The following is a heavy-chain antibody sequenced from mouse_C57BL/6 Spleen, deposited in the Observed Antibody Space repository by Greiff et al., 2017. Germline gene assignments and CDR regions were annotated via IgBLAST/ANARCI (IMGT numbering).Heavy chain of an antibody. CDR3: TINDYDSSWFAY. CDR1: GYTFTSYY. V-gene: IGHV14-1*01. J-gene: IGHJ3*01. CDR2: IDPEDGDT. Sequence: VQLQQPGTELVKPGASVKLSCKASGYTFTSYYMHWVKQRPEQGLEWIGRIDPEDGDTEYAPKFQGKATMTADTSSNTAYLQLSSLTSEDTAVYYCTINDYDSSWFAYWGQGTLVTVSA. D-gene: IGHD2-4*01.